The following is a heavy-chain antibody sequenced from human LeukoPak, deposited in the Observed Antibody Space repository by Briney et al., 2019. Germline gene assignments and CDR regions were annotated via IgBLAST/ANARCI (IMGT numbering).Heavy chain of an antibody. CDR1: GFTFSDFY. CDR3: AKQYWGFGNVLGS. Sequence: GGSLRLSCAASGFTFSDFYMTWIRQAPGKGLECVSYISSSGGSIFYADSVKGRFTVSRDNAKNSLYLQMNSLRAEDTAVYHCAKQYWGFGNVLGSWGQGTLVTVSS. CDR2: ISSSGGSI. V-gene: IGHV3-11*01. D-gene: IGHD2-8*02. J-gene: IGHJ5*02.